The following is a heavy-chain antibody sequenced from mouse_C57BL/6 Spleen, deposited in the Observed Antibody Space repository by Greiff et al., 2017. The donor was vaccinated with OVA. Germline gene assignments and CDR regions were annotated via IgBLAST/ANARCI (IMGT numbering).Heavy chain of an antibody. V-gene: IGHV1-26*01. CDR3: ARSPVVDY. Sequence: EVQLQQSGPELVKPGASVKISCKASGYTFTDYYMNWVKQSHGKSLEWIGDINPNNGGTSYNQKFKGKATLTVDKSSSTAYMELRSLTSEDSAVYYCARSPVVDYWGQGTTLTVSS. CDR1: GYTFTDYY. D-gene: IGHD1-1*01. J-gene: IGHJ2*01. CDR2: INPNNGGT.